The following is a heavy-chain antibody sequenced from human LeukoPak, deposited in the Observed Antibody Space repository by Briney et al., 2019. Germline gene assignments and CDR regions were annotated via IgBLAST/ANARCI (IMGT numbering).Heavy chain of an antibody. CDR3: ARGGSDTAMAHDY. D-gene: IGHD5-18*01. Sequence: GGCLRLSCAASVFTFSNHWMHWVRQAPWKGLMWVSRINRDGSRTDYADSVKGRFTISRDDAKNTLYLQVNSLRAEDTAVYFCARGGSDTAMAHDYWGQGTLVTVSS. V-gene: IGHV3-74*01. CDR1: VFTFSNHW. J-gene: IGHJ4*02. CDR2: INRDGSRT.